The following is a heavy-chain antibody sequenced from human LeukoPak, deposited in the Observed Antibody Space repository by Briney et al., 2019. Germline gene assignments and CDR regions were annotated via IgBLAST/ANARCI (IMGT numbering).Heavy chain of an antibody. V-gene: IGHV4-34*01. J-gene: IGHJ4*02. CDR3: ARGYSWGYFDY. CDR1: GGSFSGYY. Sequence: SETLSLTCAVYGGSFSGYYWSWIRQPPGKGLEWIGEINHSGSTNYNPSLKSRVTISVDTSKNQFSLKLSSVTAADTAVYYCARGYSWGYFDYWGQGTLVTVSS. CDR2: INHSGST. D-gene: IGHD3-16*01.